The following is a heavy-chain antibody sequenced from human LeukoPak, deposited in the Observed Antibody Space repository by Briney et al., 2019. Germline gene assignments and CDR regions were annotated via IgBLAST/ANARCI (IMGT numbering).Heavy chain of an antibody. CDR3: VRGLGDY. J-gene: IGHJ4*02. Sequence: GGSLRLSCAASGSTLSTYWMHWVRQGPGKALVWVARIDIDGRIITHADSVEGRFTISRDNAKNAVYLQMNDLRDEDTATYYCVRGLGDYWGQGTLVTVSS. D-gene: IGHD3-16*01. CDR1: GSTLSTYW. V-gene: IGHV3-74*03. CDR2: IDIDGRII.